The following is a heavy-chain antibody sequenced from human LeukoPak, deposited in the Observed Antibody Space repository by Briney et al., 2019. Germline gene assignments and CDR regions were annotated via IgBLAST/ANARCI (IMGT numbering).Heavy chain of an antibody. D-gene: IGHD6-19*01. CDR1: GYTFTSYA. CDR3: ARDRKYSSGWYFDY. V-gene: IGHV1-18*01. J-gene: IGHJ4*02. CDR2: INPSGAYT. Sequence: ASVKVSCKASGYTFTSYAMNWVRQAPGQGLEWMGMINPSGAYTSYAQKLQGRVTMTTDTSTSTAYMELRSLRSDDTAVYYCARDRKYSSGWYFDYWGQGTLVTVSS.